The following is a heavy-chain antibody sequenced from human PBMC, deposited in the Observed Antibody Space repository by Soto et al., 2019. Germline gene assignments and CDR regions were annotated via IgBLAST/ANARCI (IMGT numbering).Heavy chain of an antibody. CDR2: VNPNSGNT. D-gene: IGHD6-19*01. CDR3: DKHPILVRSSGWWDYYYGMDV. J-gene: IGHJ6*02. V-gene: IGHV1-8*01. Sequence: QVQLVQSGAEVKKPGASVKVSCKASGYTFTSYDISWVRQAPGQGLEWMGWVNPNSGNTGYAQRFQGRVTMTRNTSKSPAYMELSSLRSEYTAVYYSDKHPILVRSSGWWDYYYGMDVWGQGTTVIVSS. CDR1: GYTFTSYD.